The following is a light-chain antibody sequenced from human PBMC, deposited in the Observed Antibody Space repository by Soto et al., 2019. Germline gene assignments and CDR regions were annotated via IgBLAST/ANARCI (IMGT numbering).Light chain of an antibody. CDR2: GAS. Sequence: EIVLTQSPGTLSLSPGARATLSCRASQSVDRNYLAWYQHKPGQAPRLLIYGASTRATGIPDRFSGSGSGTDFTLTISRLEPEDFALYYCHQYGLSPMVTFGPGTKVDIK. V-gene: IGKV3-20*01. CDR1: QSVDRNY. J-gene: IGKJ3*01. CDR3: HQYGLSPMVT.